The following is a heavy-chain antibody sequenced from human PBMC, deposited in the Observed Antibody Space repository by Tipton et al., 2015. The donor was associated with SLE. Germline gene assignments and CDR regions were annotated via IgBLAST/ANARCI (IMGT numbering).Heavy chain of an antibody. J-gene: IGHJ3*02. CDR3: AKEIATDALDI. CDR1: GVSFSVSDW. Sequence: TLSLTCGVSGVSFSVSDWWSWVRQPPGKGLEWIGEINGSGETNYNPSLKSRVTISVDKSENQVSLKVSSLSDADTAVYYCAKEIATDALDIWGQGTMVTVSP. CDR2: INGSGET. D-gene: IGHD2/OR15-2a*01. V-gene: IGHV4-4*02.